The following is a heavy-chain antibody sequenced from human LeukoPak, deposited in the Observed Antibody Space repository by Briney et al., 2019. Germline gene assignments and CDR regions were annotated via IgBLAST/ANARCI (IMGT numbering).Heavy chain of an antibody. Sequence: GGSLRLSCAASGFTVSSNYMSWVRQAPGKGLEWVSSISSSSSYIYYADSVKGRFTISRDNAKNSLYLQMNSLRAEDTAVYYCARDSGSDRSLRYWGQGTLVTVSS. D-gene: IGHD1-26*01. CDR2: ISSSSSYI. CDR3: ARDSGSDRSLRY. CDR1: GFTVSSNY. J-gene: IGHJ4*02. V-gene: IGHV3-21*01.